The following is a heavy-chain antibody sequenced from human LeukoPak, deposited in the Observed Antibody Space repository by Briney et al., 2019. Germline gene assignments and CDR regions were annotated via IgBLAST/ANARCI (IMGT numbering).Heavy chain of an antibody. V-gene: IGHV3-15*01. CDR3: TTDSAAY. Sequence: PGGSLSLSCAASGFTFSNAWMTWVRQAPGKGLEWVGRVKRKIDGETTDYAAAVKGRFAISRDDSKNTVYLQMNSLKTEDTALYYCTTDSAAYWGQGTLVTVSS. CDR1: GFTFSNAW. CDR2: VKRKIDGETT. J-gene: IGHJ4*02.